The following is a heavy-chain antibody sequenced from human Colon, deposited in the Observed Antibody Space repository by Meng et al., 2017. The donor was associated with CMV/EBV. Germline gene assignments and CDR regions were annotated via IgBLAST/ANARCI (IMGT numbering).Heavy chain of an antibody. CDR2: ISGSGLTT. J-gene: IGHJ4*02. CDR3: ATGADLPTFWNGFAS. D-gene: IGHD3-3*01. Sequence: GGSLRLSCSASGFTFNDFDMTWVRQAPGKGLEWVSSISGSGLTTFYSDAVKGRFSISRDNSRNTLYLQINSLRSDDTAVYYCATGADLPTFWNGFASWGQGAVVTVSS. V-gene: IGHV3-23*01. CDR1: GFTFNDFD.